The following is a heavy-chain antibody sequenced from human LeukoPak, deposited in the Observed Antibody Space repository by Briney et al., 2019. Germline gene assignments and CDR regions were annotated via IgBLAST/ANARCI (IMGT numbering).Heavy chain of an antibody. D-gene: IGHD2-2*03. J-gene: IGHJ5*02. V-gene: IGHV4-59*01. CDR3: AKEDGYCSSTSCMNWLDP. CDR2: IYYSGST. CDR1: GGSISSYY. Sequence: SETLSLTCTVSGGSISSYYWSWIRQPPGKGLEWIGYIYYSGSTNYNPSLKSRVTISVDTSKTQFSLKLSSVTAADTAVYYCAKEDGYCSSTSCMNWLDPWGQGTLVTVSS.